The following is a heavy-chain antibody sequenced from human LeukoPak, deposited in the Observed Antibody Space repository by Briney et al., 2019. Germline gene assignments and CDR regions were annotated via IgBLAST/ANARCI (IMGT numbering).Heavy chain of an antibody. D-gene: IGHD1-1*01. CDR1: GFTFSSYS. CDR2: ISSSSSYI. J-gene: IGHJ4*02. V-gene: IGHV3-21*01. CDR3: ARGGLGDTTPNDY. Sequence: GGSLRVSCAASGFTFSSYSMDWVRQAPGNGLEWVSSISSSSSYIYYADSVEGRSTISRDNAKNSLYLQMNSLRAEDTAVYYCARGGLGDTTPNDYWGQGTLVTVSS.